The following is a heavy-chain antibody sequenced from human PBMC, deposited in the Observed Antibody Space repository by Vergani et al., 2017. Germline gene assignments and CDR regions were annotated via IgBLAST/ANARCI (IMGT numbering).Heavy chain of an antibody. V-gene: IGHV3-23*01. CDR1: GFTFSSYA. J-gene: IGHJ4*02. CDR3: AKAEVYYEFWSGYGGVGY. Sequence: EVQLLESGGGLVQPGGSLRLSCAASGFTFSSYAMSWVRQAPGKGLEWVSAISGSGGSTYYADSVKGRFTISRDNSKNTLYLQMNSLRAEDTAVYYWAKAEVYYEFWSGYGGVGYWGQGTLVTVSS. CDR2: ISGSGGST. D-gene: IGHD3-3*01.